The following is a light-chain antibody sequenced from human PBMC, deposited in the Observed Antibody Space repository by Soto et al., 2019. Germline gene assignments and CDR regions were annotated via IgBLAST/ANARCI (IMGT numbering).Light chain of an antibody. CDR3: CSNAGRPDV. CDR1: TSDVGGYNY. J-gene: IGLJ1*01. Sequence: QSVLTQPPSASGSPGQSVTISCTGTTSDVGGYNYVSWYQQYPGKAPKLMIYEVTKRPSGVPDRFSGSKSGNTASLTVSGLQAEDEADYYCCSNAGRPDVFGTGTKVTVL. CDR2: EVT. V-gene: IGLV2-8*01.